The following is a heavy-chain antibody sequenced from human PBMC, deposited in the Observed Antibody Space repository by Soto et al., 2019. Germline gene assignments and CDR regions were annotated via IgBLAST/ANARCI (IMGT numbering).Heavy chain of an antibody. Sequence: QVQLQQWGAGLLKPAETLSLTCSVYDGAFSDYYWTWIRQSPGNGLEWIGEIEPSGSAKYNPSLQGRVTISVHTSNTQFSLSLRTMTAADSAVYYCAGLRAFYYDSDVWGKGTPVTVSS. CDR1: DGAFSDYY. CDR2: IEPSGSA. D-gene: IGHD3-10*01. V-gene: IGHV4-34*01. J-gene: IGHJ6*03. CDR3: AGLRAFYYDSDV.